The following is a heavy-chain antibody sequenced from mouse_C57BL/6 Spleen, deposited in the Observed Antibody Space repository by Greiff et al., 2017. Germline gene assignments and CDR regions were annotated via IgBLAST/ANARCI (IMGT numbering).Heavy chain of an antibody. CDR1: GYSFTSYY. CDR2: IYPGSGNT. Sequence: VQLQQSGPELVKPGASVKISCKASGYSFTSYYIHWVKQRPGQGLEWIGWIYPGSGNTKYNEKFKGKATLTADTSSSTAYMQLSSLTSEDSAVYYCARLGQSWFAYWGQGTLVTVSA. D-gene: IGHD4-1*01. J-gene: IGHJ3*01. V-gene: IGHV1-66*01. CDR3: ARLGQSWFAY.